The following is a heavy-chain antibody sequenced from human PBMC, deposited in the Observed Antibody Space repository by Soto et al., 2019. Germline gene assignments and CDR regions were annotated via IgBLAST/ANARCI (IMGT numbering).Heavy chain of an antibody. D-gene: IGHD6-13*01. CDR1: GGSISSDGHY. J-gene: IGHJ3*02. CDR2: IYYYGSA. V-gene: IGHV4-31*03. Sequence: PSETLSLTCTVSGGSISSDGHYWSWIRHHPGKGLELIGYIYYYGSAYYNPSLNSRVTMSVDTFKNHFSLRLSSVTAADTAVYYCARDSQPSSRWNREGAFDIWGQGTMVTVSS. CDR3: ARDSQPSSRWNREGAFDI.